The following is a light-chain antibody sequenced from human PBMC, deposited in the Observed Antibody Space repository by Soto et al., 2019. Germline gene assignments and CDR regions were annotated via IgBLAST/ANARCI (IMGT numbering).Light chain of an antibody. J-gene: IGKJ4*01. CDR1: HPININ. CDR3: QHYQRYPPS. CDR2: AAT. Sequence: DIQMTQSPSSLSASVGDRVTITCRASHPININLVWFQQKPGKAPKSLIYAATNLQSGVPSRFSRIGGGTDFSLTISSLQPEDVATYYCQHYQRYPPSFGGGTKLEIK. V-gene: IGKV1-16*01.